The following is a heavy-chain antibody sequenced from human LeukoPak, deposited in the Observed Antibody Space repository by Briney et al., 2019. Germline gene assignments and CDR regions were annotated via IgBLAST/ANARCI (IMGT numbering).Heavy chain of an antibody. CDR2: IYTSGST. J-gene: IGHJ5*02. CDR3: ARDPRGIVGANHNYFDP. D-gene: IGHD1-26*01. Sequence: SETLSLTCTVSGGSISSSSYYWSWIRQPAGKGLEWIGRIYTSGSTNYNPSLKSRVTMSVDTSKNQFSLKLSSVTAADTAVYYCARDPRGIVGANHNYFDPWGQGTLVTVSS. CDR1: GGSISSSSYY. V-gene: IGHV4-61*02.